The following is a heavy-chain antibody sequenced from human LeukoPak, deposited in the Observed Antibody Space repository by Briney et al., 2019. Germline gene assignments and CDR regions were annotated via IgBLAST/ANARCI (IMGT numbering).Heavy chain of an antibody. CDR3: ARTLSSFLEWLSYYYYGMDV. V-gene: IGHV1-69*02. J-gene: IGHJ6*02. CDR2: IIPILGIA. Sequence: AVKVSCKASGGTFSSYTISWVRQAPGQGLEWMGRIIPILGIANYAQKFQGRGTITTDKSTSTAYMELSSLRSEDTAVYYCARTLSSFLEWLSYYYYGMDVWGQGTTVTVSS. D-gene: IGHD3-3*01. CDR1: GGTFSSYT.